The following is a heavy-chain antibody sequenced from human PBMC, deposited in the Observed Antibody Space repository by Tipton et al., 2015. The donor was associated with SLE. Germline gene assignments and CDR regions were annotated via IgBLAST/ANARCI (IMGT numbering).Heavy chain of an antibody. CDR3: ARDRGSGWFDFDY. V-gene: IGHV3-53*05. D-gene: IGHD6-19*01. CDR1: GFAFSSSW. Sequence: SLRLSCAASGFAFSSSWMSWVRQAPGKGLEWVSVIYSGGSTYYADSVKGRFTISRDNSKNTLYLQMNSLRAEDTAVYYCARDRGSGWFDFDYWGQGTLVTVSS. CDR2: IYSGGST. J-gene: IGHJ4*02.